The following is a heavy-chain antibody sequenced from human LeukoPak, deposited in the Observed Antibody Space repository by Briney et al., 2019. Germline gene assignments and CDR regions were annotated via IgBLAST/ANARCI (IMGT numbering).Heavy chain of an antibody. CDR3: ARTIMVRGVTPYYYYGMDV. J-gene: IGHJ6*02. CDR1: GTAISGYY. V-gene: IGHV4-59*08. Sequence: SETLSLTCTVSGTAISGYYWSWIRQPPGKGLEWLGYIYNTESIYYNPSLKSRVTISVHTSKNQFSLKLSSVTAADTAVYYCARTIMVRGVTPYYYYGMDVWGPGTTVTVSS. D-gene: IGHD3-10*01. CDR2: IYNTESI.